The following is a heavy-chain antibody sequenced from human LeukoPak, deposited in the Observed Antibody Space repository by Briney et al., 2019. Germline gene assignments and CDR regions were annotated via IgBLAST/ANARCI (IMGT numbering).Heavy chain of an antibody. V-gene: IGHV1-24*01. CDR1: GYTLTELS. Sequence: ASVKVSCKVSGYTLTELSMHWVRQAPGKGLEWMGGFDPEDGETIYAQKFQGRVTMTEDTSTDTAYMELSSLRSEDTAVCYCARGGGAGYYYDSSGSLVGAFDIWGQGTMVTVSS. J-gene: IGHJ3*02. CDR3: ARGGGAGYYYDSSGSLVGAFDI. CDR2: FDPEDGET. D-gene: IGHD3-22*01.